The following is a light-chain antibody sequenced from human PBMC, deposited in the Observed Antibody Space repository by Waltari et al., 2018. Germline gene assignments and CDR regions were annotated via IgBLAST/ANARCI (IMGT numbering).Light chain of an antibody. J-gene: IGLJ1*01. CDR3: FSYAGRFSFV. CDR2: EVP. Sequence: QSALTQPASVSGSPGQSITISCAGTANDVGNYNLVAWYQQHPGKAPKLIIYEVPKRPSGVSNRFSASKSGIAASLTISGLQAEDEAEYYCFSYAGRFSFVFGTGTQVTV. V-gene: IGLV2-23*02. CDR1: ANDVGNYNL.